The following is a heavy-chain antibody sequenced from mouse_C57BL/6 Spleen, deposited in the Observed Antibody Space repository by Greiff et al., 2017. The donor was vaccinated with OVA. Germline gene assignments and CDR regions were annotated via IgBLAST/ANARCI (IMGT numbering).Heavy chain of an antibody. J-gene: IGHJ2*01. CDR3: ARPTNPRLVSYFDY. V-gene: IGHV5-17*01. CDR2: ISSGSSTI. D-gene: IGHD1-3*01. Sequence: EVKLMESGGGLVKPGGSLKLSCAASGFTFSDYGMHWVRQAPEKGLEWVAYISSGSSTIYYADTVKGRFTISRDNAKNTLFLQMTSLRSEDAAMYYCARPTNPRLVSYFDYWGQGTTLTVSS. CDR1: GFTFSDYG.